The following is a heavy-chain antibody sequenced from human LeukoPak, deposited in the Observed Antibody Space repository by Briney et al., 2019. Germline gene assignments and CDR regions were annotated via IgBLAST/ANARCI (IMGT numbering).Heavy chain of an antibody. CDR3: AKEITLTTAYFDY. V-gene: IGHV3-23*01. CDR2: ISDSGDQT. J-gene: IGHJ4*02. D-gene: IGHD4-17*01. Sequence: PGGSLRLSCVASGFTFSKYDMSWVCQAPGKGLEWVSGISDSGDQTYYADSVRARFAISRDNSKNTLYLQVNSLRAEDTALYYCAKEITLTTAYFDYWGQGTLVTVSS. CDR1: GFTFSKYD.